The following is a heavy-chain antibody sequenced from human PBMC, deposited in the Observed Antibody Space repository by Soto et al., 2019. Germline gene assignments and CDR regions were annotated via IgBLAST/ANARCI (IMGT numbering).Heavy chain of an antibody. Sequence: GGSLRLSCAASGFTFSSYGMHWVRQAPGKGLEWVAVIWYDGSNKYYADSVKGRFTISRDNSKNTLYLQMNSLRAEDTAVYYCARDKGGLLLEYYFDYWGQGTLVTVSS. CDR3: ARDKGGLLLEYYFDY. D-gene: IGHD2-15*01. CDR2: IWYDGSNK. V-gene: IGHV3-33*01. J-gene: IGHJ4*02. CDR1: GFTFSSYG.